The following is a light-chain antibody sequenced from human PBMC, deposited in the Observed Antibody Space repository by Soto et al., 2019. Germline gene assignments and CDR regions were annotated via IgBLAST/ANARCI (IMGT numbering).Light chain of an antibody. CDR2: DAS. Sequence: EIVLTQSPATLSLSPGERATLSCRASQTIDNYLAWYQQKPGQAPRLLIYDASNRVTGIPARFTGSGSGTDFTLTISSLAPEDFALYYCQQRASWPRTFGRGTKVEIK. CDR3: QQRASWPRT. J-gene: IGKJ1*01. CDR1: QTIDNY. V-gene: IGKV3-11*01.